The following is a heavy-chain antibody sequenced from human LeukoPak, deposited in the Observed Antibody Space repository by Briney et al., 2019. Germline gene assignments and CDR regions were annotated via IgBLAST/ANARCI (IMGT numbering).Heavy chain of an antibody. V-gene: IGHV3-7*01. Sequence: GGSLRLSCAASGFNIKYYWMSWVRQAPGKGLEWVAHIKEDKTEEYYVDSVRGRFTISKDDAKSYVYLQMSSLTAEDTAVYYCVRAGWELDYWGQETLVTVSS. D-gene: IGHD4-23*01. CDR2: IKEDKTEE. CDR3: VRAGWELDY. CDR1: GFNIKYYW. J-gene: IGHJ4*02.